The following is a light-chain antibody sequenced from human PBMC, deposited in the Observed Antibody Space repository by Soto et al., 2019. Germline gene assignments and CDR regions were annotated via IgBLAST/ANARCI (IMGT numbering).Light chain of an antibody. Sequence: IGLTQAQGTLSLDPGERATLSGRARQRGSNTYLAWYQQKPGQAPRLLIYDTSSRVTGIPDRFSGSGSGTYFTLTISRLEPEDFAVFYCQQYGTSEIIFGQGTRLE. CDR1: QRGSNTY. V-gene: IGKV3-20*01. J-gene: IGKJ5*01. CDR3: QQYGTSEII. CDR2: DTS.